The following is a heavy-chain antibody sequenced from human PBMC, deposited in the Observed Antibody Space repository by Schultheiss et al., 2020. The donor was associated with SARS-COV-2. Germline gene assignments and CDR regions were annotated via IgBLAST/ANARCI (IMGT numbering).Heavy chain of an antibody. CDR2: ISSNGGST. CDR1: GFTFSSYA. Sequence: GGSLRLSCAASGFTFSSYAMHWVRQAPGKGLEYVSAISSNGGSTYYANSVKGRFTISRDNSKNTLYLQMGSLRAEDMAVYYCAKGQYYYDSSGHDYWGQGTLVTVSS. J-gene: IGHJ4*02. D-gene: IGHD3-22*01. CDR3: AKGQYYYDSSGHDY. V-gene: IGHV3-64*01.